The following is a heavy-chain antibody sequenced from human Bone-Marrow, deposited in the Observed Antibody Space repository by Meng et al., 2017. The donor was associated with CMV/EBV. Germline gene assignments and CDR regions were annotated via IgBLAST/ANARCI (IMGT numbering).Heavy chain of an antibody. D-gene: IGHD4-17*01. CDR2: ISAYNDNT. CDR1: GYTFTSYG. V-gene: IGHV1-18*01. Sequence: ASVKVSCKASGYTFTSYGISWVRQAPGQGLEWMGWISAYNDNTNYAQKLQGRVTMTTDTSTCTAYMELRSLRSDDTAVYYCAREEYEYGDYGMDVWGQGTTVTVSS. J-gene: IGHJ6*02. CDR3: AREEYEYGDYGMDV.